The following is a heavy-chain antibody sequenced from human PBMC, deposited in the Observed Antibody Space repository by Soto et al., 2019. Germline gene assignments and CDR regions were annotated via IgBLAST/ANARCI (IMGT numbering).Heavy chain of an antibody. D-gene: IGHD4-4*01. J-gene: IGHJ6*02. V-gene: IGHV1-3*01. CDR2: INAGNGNT. CDR1: GYTFTSYA. Sequence: ASVKVSCKASGYTFTSYALHWVRQAPGQRLEWMGWINAGNGNTKYSQKFQGRVTITRDTSASTAYMELSSLRSEDTAVYYCASENDYSPGGIYYYYGMDVCGQGTTVTVSS. CDR3: ASENDYSPGGIYYYYGMDV.